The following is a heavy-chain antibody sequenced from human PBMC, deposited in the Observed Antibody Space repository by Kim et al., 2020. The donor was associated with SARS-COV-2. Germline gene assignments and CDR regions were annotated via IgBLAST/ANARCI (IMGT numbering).Heavy chain of an antibody. CDR3: ARVGGPYAFDI. D-gene: IGHD3-10*01. CDR2: IYYSGST. CDR1: GGSISSSSYY. J-gene: IGHJ3*02. V-gene: IGHV4-39*07. Sequence: SETLSLTCTVSGGSISSSSYYWGWIRQPPGKGLEWIGSIYYSGSTYYNPSLKSRVTISVDTSKNQFSLKLRSVTAADTAVYYCARVGGPYAFDIWGQGT.